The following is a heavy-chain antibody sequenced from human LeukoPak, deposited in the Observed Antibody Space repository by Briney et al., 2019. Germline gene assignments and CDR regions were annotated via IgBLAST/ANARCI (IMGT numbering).Heavy chain of an antibody. CDR3: SCRSAAESLPPFGMDV. Sequence: GGSLRLSCAASGFSFAGYGMNWVRQAPGRGLEWVAVITYDGRKKYYADSVKGRFTISRDNSKNTQYLEMNSLRAEDTAVYFCSCRSAAESLPPFGMDVWGPGTTVTV. CDR1: GFSFAGYG. J-gene: IGHJ6*02. V-gene: IGHV3-30*03. D-gene: IGHD6-13*01. CDR2: ITYDGRKK.